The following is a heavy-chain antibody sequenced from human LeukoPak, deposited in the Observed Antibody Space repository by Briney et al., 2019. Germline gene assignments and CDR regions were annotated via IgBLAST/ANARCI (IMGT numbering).Heavy chain of an antibody. CDR1: GGSFSGYC. CDR2: INHSGST. Sequence: SETLSLTCAVYGGSFSGYCWSWIRQPPGKGLEWIGEINHSGSTNYNPSLKSRVTISVDTSKNQFSLKLSSVTAADTAVYYCARGWNRSGWYVYWGQGTLVTVSS. J-gene: IGHJ4*02. D-gene: IGHD6-19*01. CDR3: ARGWNRSGWYVY. V-gene: IGHV4-34*01.